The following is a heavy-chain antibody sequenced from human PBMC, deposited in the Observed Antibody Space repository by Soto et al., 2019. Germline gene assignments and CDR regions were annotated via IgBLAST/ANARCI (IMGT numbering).Heavy chain of an antibody. CDR3: AKSLWFGELSGYDY. CDR2: ISYSGTT. D-gene: IGHD3-10*01. Sequence: PSETLSLTCTVSGDSISSSNNYWSWIRQPPGEGLEWIGFISYSGTTSYSPSLKSRVAISLDTSKNQFSLKLSSVTAADTAVYYCAKSLWFGELSGYDYWGQGTLVTVSS. CDR1: GDSISSSNNY. V-gene: IGHV4-30-4*01. J-gene: IGHJ4*02.